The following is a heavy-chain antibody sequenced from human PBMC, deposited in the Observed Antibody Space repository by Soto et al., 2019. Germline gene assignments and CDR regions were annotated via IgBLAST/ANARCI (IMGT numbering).Heavy chain of an antibody. CDR1: GFSLSTSGVG. Sequence: SGPTLVNPTQTLTLTCTFSGFSLSTSGVGVGWIRQPPGKALEWLALIYWNDDKRYSPSLKSRLTITKDTSKNQVVLTMTNMDPVDTATYYCAHRSIPRGYSYGAIDYWGQGTLVTVSS. CDR3: AHRSIPRGYSYGAIDY. CDR2: IYWNDDK. V-gene: IGHV2-5*01. D-gene: IGHD5-18*01. J-gene: IGHJ4*02.